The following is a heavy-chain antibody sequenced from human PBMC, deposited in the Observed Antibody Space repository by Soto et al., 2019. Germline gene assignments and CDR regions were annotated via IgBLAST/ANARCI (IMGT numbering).Heavy chain of an antibody. CDR1: GFTFSSYG. D-gene: IGHD3-22*01. Sequence: QVQLVESGGGVVQPGRSLRLSCAASGFTFSSYGMHWVRQAPGKGREWVAVISYDGSNKYYADSVKGRFTISRDNSKNTLYLQMNSLRAEDTAVYYCAKDRGGYSPYYYYGMDVWGQGTTVTVSS. CDR3: AKDRGGYSPYYYYGMDV. J-gene: IGHJ6*02. CDR2: ISYDGSNK. V-gene: IGHV3-30*18.